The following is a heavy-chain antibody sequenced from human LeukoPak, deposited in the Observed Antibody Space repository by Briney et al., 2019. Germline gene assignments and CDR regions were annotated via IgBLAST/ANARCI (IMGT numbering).Heavy chain of an antibody. V-gene: IGHV3-23*01. CDR2: ISGSGGST. D-gene: IGHD3-22*01. CDR1: GFTFSSYA. Sequence: GGSLRLSCAASGFTFSSYAMSWVRQAPGKGLEWVSAISGSGGSTYYADSVKGRFTISRDNSKNTPYLQVNSLRAEDTAVYYCAKELDDSSGYYFIAPRLPPDYWGQGTLVPVSS. CDR3: AKELDDSSGYYFIAPRLPPDY. J-gene: IGHJ4*02.